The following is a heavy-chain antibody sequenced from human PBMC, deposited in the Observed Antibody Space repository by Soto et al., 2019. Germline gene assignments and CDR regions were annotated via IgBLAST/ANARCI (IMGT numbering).Heavy chain of an antibody. CDR3: VRIWRDWTTGVCYTAFDI. V-gene: IGHV4-30-4*01. Sequence: SETLSLTCTVSGGSISSGDYYWSWIRQPPGKGLEWIGYIYYSGSTYYNPSLKSRVTISVDTSKNQFSLKLGSVTAADTAVYYCVRIWRDWTTGVCYTAFDICCQGTTVTVS. CDR1: GGSISSGDYY. CDR2: IYYSGST. J-gene: IGHJ3*02. D-gene: IGHD2-8*01.